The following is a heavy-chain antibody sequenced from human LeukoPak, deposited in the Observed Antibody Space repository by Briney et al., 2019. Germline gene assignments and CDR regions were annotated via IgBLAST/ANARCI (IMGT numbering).Heavy chain of an antibody. CDR2: ISSTGGDI. Sequence: PGGSLRLSCAASGFTFSIYGMNWVRQAPGKGLEWVSSISSTGGDIYYADSVRGRFTISRDNAKNSLYLQLNRLRAEDTAVYFCATDDRDYYSYYMDVWGKGTTLTVSS. D-gene: IGHD3-10*01. V-gene: IGHV3-21*01. J-gene: IGHJ6*03. CDR1: GFTFSIYG. CDR3: ATDDRDYYSYYMDV.